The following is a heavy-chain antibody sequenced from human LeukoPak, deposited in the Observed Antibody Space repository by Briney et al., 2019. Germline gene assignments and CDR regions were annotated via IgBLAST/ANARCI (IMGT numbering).Heavy chain of an antibody. CDR3: ARVPDSSGYPSRGWYFDL. CDR2: ISGSGGST. D-gene: IGHD3-22*01. V-gene: IGHV3-23*01. J-gene: IGHJ2*01. Sequence: PGGSLRLSCAASGFTFSSYGMSWVRQAPGKGLEWVSAISGSGGSTYYADSVKGRFTISRDNSKNTLYLQMNSLRAEDTAVYYCARVPDSSGYPSRGWYFDLWGRGTLVTVSS. CDR1: GFTFSSYG.